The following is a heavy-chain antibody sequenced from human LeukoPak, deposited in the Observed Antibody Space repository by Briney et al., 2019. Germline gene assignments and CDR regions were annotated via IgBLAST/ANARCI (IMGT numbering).Heavy chain of an antibody. CDR3: ARREWLFRYYGMDV. V-gene: IGHV1-8*01. J-gene: IGHJ6*02. Sequence: ASVKVSCKASGYTFTSYDINWVRQASGQGLEWMGWMNPNSGNTGYAQKFQGRVTMTRNTSISTAYMELSSLRSEDTAVYYCARREWLFRYYGMDVWGQGTTVTVSS. CDR1: GYTFTSYD. CDR2: MNPNSGNT. D-gene: IGHD3-3*01.